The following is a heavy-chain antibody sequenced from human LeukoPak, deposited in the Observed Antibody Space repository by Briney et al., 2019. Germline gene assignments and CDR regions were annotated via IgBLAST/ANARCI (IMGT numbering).Heavy chain of an antibody. J-gene: IGHJ4*02. V-gene: IGHV3-30*04. D-gene: IGHD5-18*01. CDR3: ARADTATFDY. CDR1: GFTFSSYA. CDR2: ISYDGSNK. Sequence: PGGSLRLSCAASGFTFSSYAMRWVRQAPGKGLEWVAVISYDGSNKHYADSVKGRFTISRDNSKNTLYLQMNSLRAEDTAVYYCARADTATFDYWGQGTLVTVSS.